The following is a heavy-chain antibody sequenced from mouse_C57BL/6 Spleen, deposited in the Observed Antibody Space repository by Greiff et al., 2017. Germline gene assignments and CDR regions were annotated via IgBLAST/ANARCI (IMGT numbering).Heavy chain of an antibody. D-gene: IGHD1-1*01. J-gene: IGHJ2*01. CDR3: AREGYYGSSYVDY. Sequence: VQLKESVAELVRPGASVKLSCTASGFNIKNTYMHWVQQRPEQGLEWIGRIDPANGNTKYAPKFQGKATIPADTSSNTAYLQLSSLTSEDTAIYYCAREGYYGSSYVDYWGQGTTLTVSS. V-gene: IGHV14-3*01. CDR2: IDPANGNT. CDR1: GFNIKNTY.